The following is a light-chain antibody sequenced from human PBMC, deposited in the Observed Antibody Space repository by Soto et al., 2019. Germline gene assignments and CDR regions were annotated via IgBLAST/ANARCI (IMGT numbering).Light chain of an antibody. CDR3: SSYTRSSTYV. CDR2: DVG. J-gene: IGLJ1*01. CDR1: SIDVGGYNY. V-gene: IGLV2-14*01. Sequence: QSALTQPASVSGSPGQSIAISCTGASIDVGGYNYVSWYQQHPGKAPKLMIYDVGSRPSGVSDRFSGSKSGNTASLTISGLQAEDEADYYCSSYTRSSTYVFGTGTKVTVL.